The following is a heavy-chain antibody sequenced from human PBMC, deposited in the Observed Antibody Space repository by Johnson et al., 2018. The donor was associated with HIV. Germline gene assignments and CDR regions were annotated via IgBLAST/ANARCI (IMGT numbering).Heavy chain of an antibody. CDR3: TTDQGYYGDAFDI. D-gene: IGHD3-10*01. CDR1: GFTFSNAW. CDR2: IKSKTDGGTT. Sequence: VQLVESGGGLVKPGGSLRLSCAASGFTFSNAWMSWVRQAPGKGLEWVGRIKSKTDGGTTDYAAPVKGRFTISRDDSKNTLYLQINSLKTEDTAVYYCTTDQGYYGDAFDIWGQGTMVTVSS. J-gene: IGHJ3*02. V-gene: IGHV3-15*01.